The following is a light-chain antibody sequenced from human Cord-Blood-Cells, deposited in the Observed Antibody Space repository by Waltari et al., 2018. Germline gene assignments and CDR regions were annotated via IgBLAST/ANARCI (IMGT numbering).Light chain of an antibody. CDR2: QDS. J-gene: IGLJ2*01. Sequence: SYELTQQPSVSVSPGQTASITCSGEKLVDNYACRYQQKPVQSPVLVIYQDSKWPSGIPERFSGSNSGNTATLTISGTQAMDEADYYCQAWDSSTVVFGGGTKLTVL. CDR1: KLVDNY. CDR3: QAWDSSTVV. V-gene: IGLV3-1*01.